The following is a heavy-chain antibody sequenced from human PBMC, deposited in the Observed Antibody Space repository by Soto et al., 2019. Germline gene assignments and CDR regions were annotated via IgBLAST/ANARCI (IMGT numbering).Heavy chain of an antibody. J-gene: IGHJ4*02. CDR1: GYTFSTYY. D-gene: IGHD1-26*01. V-gene: IGHV1-46*01. CDR2: INPSGDST. Sequence: QVQLVQSGAEVKKPGASVRLSCKASGYTFSTYYMHWVRQAPGQGLEWMGVINPSGDSTTYAQKFQGRVTMTRDTSTGTLFMDLSSLRSEDTAFYFCARDWEFGYWGQGTLVAVSS. CDR3: ARDWEFGY.